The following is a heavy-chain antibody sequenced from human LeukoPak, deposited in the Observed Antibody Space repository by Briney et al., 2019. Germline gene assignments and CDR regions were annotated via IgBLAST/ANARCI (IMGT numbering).Heavy chain of an antibody. J-gene: IGHJ4*02. Sequence: PGGSLRLSCAVSGVTVSSTDMSWVRQAPGKGLEWVSVIFSGGGTYYTGSVKGRFTISRDNSKNTLYLQMNSLRAEDTAVYYCARDPYSSGSRDYWGQGTLVTVSS. CDR1: GVTVSSTD. CDR2: IFSGGGT. CDR3: ARDPYSSGSRDY. D-gene: IGHD6-19*01. V-gene: IGHV3-53*01.